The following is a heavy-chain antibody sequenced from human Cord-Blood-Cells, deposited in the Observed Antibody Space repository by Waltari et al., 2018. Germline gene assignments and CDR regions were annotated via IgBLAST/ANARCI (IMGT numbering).Heavy chain of an antibody. CDR2: IIPIFGTA. V-gene: IGHV1-69*01. CDR1: GGTFSSYA. CDR3: ARGVNCSSTSCWYYFDY. J-gene: IGHJ4*02. D-gene: IGHD2-2*01. Sequence: QVQLVQSGAEVKKPGSSVTVSCKASGGTFSSYAISWVRQAPGQGLEWMGGIIPIFGTANYAQKFQGRVTITADESTSTAYMELSSLRSEDTAVYYCARGVNCSSTSCWYYFDYWGQGTLVTVSS.